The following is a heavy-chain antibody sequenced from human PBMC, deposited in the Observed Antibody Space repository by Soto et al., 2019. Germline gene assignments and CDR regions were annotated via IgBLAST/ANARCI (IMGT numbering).Heavy chain of an antibody. D-gene: IGHD2-8*02. CDR2: IYYSGST. Sequence: ALETLSLTCTVSGGSISSSSFHWGWIRQPPGKGLEWIGSIYYSGSTNYNPSLKSRVTISVDTSKNQFSLKLTSVTAADTAVYYCARDKITGLFDYWGQGTLVTVSS. J-gene: IGHJ4*02. V-gene: IGHV4-39*07. CDR1: GGSISSSSFH. CDR3: ARDKITGLFDY.